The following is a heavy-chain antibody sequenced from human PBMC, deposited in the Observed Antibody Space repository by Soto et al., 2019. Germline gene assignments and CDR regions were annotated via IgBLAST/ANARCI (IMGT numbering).Heavy chain of an antibody. CDR2: IYWDDDK. CDR3: EPRRDYRDTWDAGFFDP. CDR1: GFSLRTTGVG. D-gene: IGHD1-26*01. J-gene: IGHJ5*02. Sequence: QITLQESGPTLVQPTQTLTLTCTFSGFSLRTTGVGVGWVRQPPGHALEWLVFIYWDDDKRYSPSLRNRLTITKDTSRNQVVLTMPNMDPVDTAIYYCEPRRDYRDTWDAGFFDPWGQGNLVTVSA. V-gene: IGHV2-5*02.